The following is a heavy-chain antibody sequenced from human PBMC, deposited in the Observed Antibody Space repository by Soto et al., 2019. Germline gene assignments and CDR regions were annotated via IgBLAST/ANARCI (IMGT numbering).Heavy chain of an antibody. CDR2: IIPIFGTA. CDR3: ARSSWGYYYYYGMDV. D-gene: IGHD7-27*01. J-gene: IGHJ6*02. Sequence: ASVKVSCKASGGTFSSYAISWVRQAPGQGLEWMGGIIPIFGTANYAQKFQGRVTITADESTSTAYMELSSLRSEDTAVYYCARSSWGYYYYYGMDVWGQGTTVTVSS. V-gene: IGHV1-69*13. CDR1: GGTFSSYA.